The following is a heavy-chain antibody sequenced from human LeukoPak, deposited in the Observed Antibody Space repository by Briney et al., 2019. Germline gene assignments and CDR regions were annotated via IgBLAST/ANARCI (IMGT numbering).Heavy chain of an antibody. Sequence: GGSLRLSCTVSGFTVSSNSMSWVRQAPGKGLEWVSSISSISSSYIYYADSVKGRFTISRDNARNSLYLQMNSLRAEDTAVYYCARDSSGWYPFDYWGQGTLVTVSS. V-gene: IGHV3-21*01. CDR3: ARDSSGWYPFDY. CDR1: GFTVSSNS. CDR2: ISSISSSYI. D-gene: IGHD6-19*01. J-gene: IGHJ4*02.